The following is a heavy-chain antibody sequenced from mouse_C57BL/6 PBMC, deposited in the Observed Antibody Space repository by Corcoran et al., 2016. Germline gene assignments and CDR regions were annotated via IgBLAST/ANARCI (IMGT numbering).Heavy chain of an antibody. CDR3: ARWVGYYAMDY. V-gene: IGHV1-26*01. J-gene: IGHJ4*01. CDR2: INPNNGGT. CDR1: GYTFTDYY. Sequence: EVQLQQSGPELVKPGASVKISCKASGYTFTDYYMNWVKKSHGKSLEWIGDINPNNGGTSYNQKFKGKATLTVDKSSSTAYMELRSLTSEDSAVYYCARWVGYYAMDYWGQGTSVTVSS.